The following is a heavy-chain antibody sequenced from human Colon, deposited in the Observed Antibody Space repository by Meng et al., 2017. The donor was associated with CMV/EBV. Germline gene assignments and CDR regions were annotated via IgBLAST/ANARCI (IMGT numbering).Heavy chain of an antibody. CDR3: ARVGGDGHNLRLYYFDY. CDR1: GYTFTGYY. V-gene: IGHV1-2*02. CDR2: INPNSGGT. D-gene: IGHD5-24*01. Sequence: ASVKVSCKASGYTFTGYYMHWVRQAPGQGLEWMGWINPNSGGTNYAQKFQGRVTMTRDTSISTAYMGLSRLRSDDTAVYYCARVGGDGHNLRLYYFDYWGQGTLVTVSS. J-gene: IGHJ4*02.